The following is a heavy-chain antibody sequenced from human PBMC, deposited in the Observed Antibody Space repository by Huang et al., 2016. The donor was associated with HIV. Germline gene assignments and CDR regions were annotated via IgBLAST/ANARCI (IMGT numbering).Heavy chain of an antibody. CDR3: AREGQTWYGKPIAAFEI. CDR1: GGSFNSLA. Sequence: VQLVQSGAEVKRPGTSVKISCKAYGGSFNSLAFNWVRQAPGQGLQDMGGIVPLFSVTNYAEKFRGRLTISADKSTSTVFMELRGLTSEDTAVFFCAREGQTWYGKPIAAFEIWGQGTTVIVSP. CDR2: IVPLFSVT. V-gene: IGHV1-69*10. J-gene: IGHJ3*02. D-gene: IGHD6-13*01.